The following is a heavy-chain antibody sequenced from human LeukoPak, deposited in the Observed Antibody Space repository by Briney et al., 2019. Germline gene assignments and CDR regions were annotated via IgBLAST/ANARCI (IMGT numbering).Heavy chain of an antibody. CDR3: ARQAGGTSGPFDY. CDR1: GGSISSSY. V-gene: IGHV4-59*08. J-gene: IGHJ4*02. Sequence: SETLSLTCTVSGGSISSSYCSWIRQPPGKGLEWIGYIYHSESTNYNPSLKSRVTISVDPSKNQFSLKLSSVTAADTAVYYCARQAGGTSGPFDYWGQGTLVTVSS. CDR2: IYHSEST. D-gene: IGHD4-23*01.